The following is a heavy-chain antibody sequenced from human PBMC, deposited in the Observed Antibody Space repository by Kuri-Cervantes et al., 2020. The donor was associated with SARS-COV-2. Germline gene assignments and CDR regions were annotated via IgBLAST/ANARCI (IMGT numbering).Heavy chain of an antibody. D-gene: IGHD4-17*01. J-gene: IGHJ4*02. Sequence: GGSLRLSCAASGFTFSSYAMHWVRQAPGKGLEWVAVISYDGSNKYYADSVKGRFTISRDNSKNTLYLQMNSLRAEDTAVYYCARISYGDYGWNDYWGQGNLVTVSS. V-gene: IGHV3-30*01. CDR3: ARISYGDYGWNDY. CDR1: GFTFSSYA. CDR2: ISYDGSNK.